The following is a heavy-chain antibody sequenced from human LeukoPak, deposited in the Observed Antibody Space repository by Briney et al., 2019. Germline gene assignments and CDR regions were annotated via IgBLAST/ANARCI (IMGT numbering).Heavy chain of an antibody. Sequence: GGSLRLSCVASGLIFSSYWMHWVRQAPGKGLVWVSRINSDGSSTSYADSAKGRFTISRDNAKNTLYLQMNSLRAEDTAVYYCARGSVYCSSTSCYTYYFAYWGQGTLVTVSS. J-gene: IGHJ4*02. D-gene: IGHD2-2*01. V-gene: IGHV3-74*01. CDR3: ARGSVYCSSTSCYTYYFAY. CDR2: INSDGSST. CDR1: GLIFSSYW.